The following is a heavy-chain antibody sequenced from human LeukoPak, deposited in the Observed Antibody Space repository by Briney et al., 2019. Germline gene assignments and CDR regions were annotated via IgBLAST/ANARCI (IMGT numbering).Heavy chain of an antibody. D-gene: IGHD2-2*01. CDR3: ARGFTTELGYCSSTSCSGLGWFDP. CDR2: INPSGGST. Sequence: ASVKVSCKASGYTFTSYYMHWVRQAPGQGLEWMGIINPSGGSTSYAQKFQGRVTMTRDTSTSTVYMELSSLRSEDTAVYYCARGFTTELGYCSSTSCSGLGWFDPWGQGTLVTVSS. V-gene: IGHV1-46*01. CDR1: GYTFTSYY. J-gene: IGHJ5*02.